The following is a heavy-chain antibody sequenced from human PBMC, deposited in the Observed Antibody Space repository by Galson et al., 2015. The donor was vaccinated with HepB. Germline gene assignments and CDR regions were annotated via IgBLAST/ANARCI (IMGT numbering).Heavy chain of an antibody. J-gene: IGHJ4*02. CDR1: GFTFSSYA. V-gene: IGHV3-30-3*01. CDR2: ISYDGSNK. CDR3: ARFYYDGEGFDY. Sequence: SLRLSCAASGFTFSSYAMHWVRQAPGKGLEWVAVISYDGSNKYYADSVKGRFTISRDNSENTLYLQMNSLRAEDTAVYYCARFYYDGEGFDYWGQGTLVTVSS. D-gene: IGHD3-22*01.